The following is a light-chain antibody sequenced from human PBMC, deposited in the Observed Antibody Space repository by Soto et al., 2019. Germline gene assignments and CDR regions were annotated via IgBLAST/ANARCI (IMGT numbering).Light chain of an antibody. CDR3: LQFSNWPPWT. J-gene: IGKJ1*01. V-gene: IGKV3-15*01. CDR1: QSVSSH. Sequence: EIVMTQSPATLSASPGERATVSCRASQSVSSHLAWYQQRPGQAPRLLIYGASNRATGVEARFSGSGSGTEFTLTVSSLQSVDFAVYYCLQFSNWPPWTFGQGTKVEIK. CDR2: GAS.